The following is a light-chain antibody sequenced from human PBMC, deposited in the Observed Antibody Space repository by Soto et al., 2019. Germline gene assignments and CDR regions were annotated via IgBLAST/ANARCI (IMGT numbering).Light chain of an antibody. Sequence: PSSLSASIGDRVTITCRASQSISSYLNWYQQKPGKAPKLLIYAASSLQSGVPSRFSGSGSGTDFTLTISSLQPEDFATYYCQQSYSIPTFGQGRRLEVK. CDR2: AAS. V-gene: IGKV1-39*01. J-gene: IGKJ5*01. CDR1: QSISSY. CDR3: QQSYSIPT.